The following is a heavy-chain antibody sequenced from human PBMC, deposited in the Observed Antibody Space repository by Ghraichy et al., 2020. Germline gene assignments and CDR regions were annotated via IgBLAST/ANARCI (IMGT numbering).Heavy chain of an antibody. CDR3: AKPYCSSTSCYSVPTFDP. J-gene: IGHJ5*02. Sequence: GESLNISCAASGFTFSSYAMSWVRQAPGKGLEWVSAISGSGGSTYYADSVKGRFTISRDNSKNTLYLQMNSLRAEDTAVYYCAKPYCSSTSCYSVPTFDPWGQGTLVTVSS. D-gene: IGHD2-2*01. CDR1: GFTFSSYA. CDR2: ISGSGGST. V-gene: IGHV3-23*01.